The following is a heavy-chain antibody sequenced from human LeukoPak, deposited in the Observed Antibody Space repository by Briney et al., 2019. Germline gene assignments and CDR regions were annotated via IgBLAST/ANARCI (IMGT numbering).Heavy chain of an antibody. D-gene: IGHD2-8*01. J-gene: IGHJ4*02. Sequence: GGSLRLSCAASGFTFSSYAMSWVRQAPGKGLEWVPAISGSGGSTYYADSVKGRFTISRDNSKNTLYLQMNSLRAEDTAVYYCAKDGNVLMVYAPYYFDYWGQGTLVTVSS. CDR2: ISGSGGST. CDR3: AKDGNVLMVYAPYYFDY. CDR1: GFTFSSYA. V-gene: IGHV3-23*01.